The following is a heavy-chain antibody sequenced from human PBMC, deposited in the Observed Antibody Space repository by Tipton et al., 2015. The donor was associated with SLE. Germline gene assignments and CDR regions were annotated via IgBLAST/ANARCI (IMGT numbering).Heavy chain of an antibody. CDR3: ARRRWLQLDWYFDL. CDR1: GGTFSNFA. D-gene: IGHD5-24*01. V-gene: IGHV1-69*01. CDR2: IIPIFGTP. Sequence: QLVQSGPEVKKPGSSVKVSCKASGGTFSNFAISWVRQAPGQGLEWMGEIIPIFGTPNSAQKFQGRVTITADEVTSTAYMELSSRRPEDTAVYYCARRRWLQLDWYFDLWGRGILATVSS. J-gene: IGHJ2*01.